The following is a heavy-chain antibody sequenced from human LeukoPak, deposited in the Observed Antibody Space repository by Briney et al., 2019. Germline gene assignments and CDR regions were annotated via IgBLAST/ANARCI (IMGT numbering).Heavy chain of an antibody. CDR2: FYYSGST. D-gene: IGHD3-3*01. CDR3: ASSPYYDFWSGYLPPFDY. J-gene: IGHJ4*02. CDR1: GGSISSYY. V-gene: IGHV4-59*01. Sequence: SETLSLTCTVSGGSISSYYWSWIRQPPGKGLEWIGHFYYSGSTNYNPSLQSRVAISVDTSKNQFSLKLSSVTAADTAVYYCASSPYYDFWSGYLPPFDYWGQGTLVTVSS.